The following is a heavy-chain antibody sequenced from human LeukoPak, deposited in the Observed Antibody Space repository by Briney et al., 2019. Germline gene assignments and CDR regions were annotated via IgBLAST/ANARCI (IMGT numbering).Heavy chain of an antibody. J-gene: IGHJ4*02. D-gene: IGHD5-12*01. V-gene: IGHV3-23*01. CDR3: AKASGYDFYDSFDY. CDR1: GFTFTSNN. Sequence: GGSLRLSCAASGFTFTSNNMNWVRQAPGKGLEWVSIISDNGGSTYHADSVKGRFTISRDNSKNTVYLQMNSLRAEDTAVYYCAKASGYDFYDSFDYWGQGTLVTVSS. CDR2: ISDNGGST.